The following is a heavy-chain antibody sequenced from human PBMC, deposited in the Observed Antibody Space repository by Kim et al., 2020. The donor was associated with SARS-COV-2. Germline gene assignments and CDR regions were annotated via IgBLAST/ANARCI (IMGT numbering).Heavy chain of an antibody. CDR1: GFTVSSNY. CDR3: ARARGRYYFDY. J-gene: IGHJ4*02. CDR2: IYSGGRT. D-gene: IGHD1-26*01. Sequence: GGSLRLSCAASGFTVSSNYMSWVRQAPGKGLEWVSVIYSGGRTYYADSVKGRFTISRDNSKNTLYLQMNSLRAEDTAVYYCARARGRYYFDYWGQGTLVTVSS. V-gene: IGHV3-53*01.